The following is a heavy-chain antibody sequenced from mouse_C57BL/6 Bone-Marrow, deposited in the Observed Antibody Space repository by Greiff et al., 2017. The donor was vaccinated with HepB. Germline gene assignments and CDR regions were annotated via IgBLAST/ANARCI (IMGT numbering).Heavy chain of an antibody. Sequence: QVHVKQSGAELVRPGASVTLSCKASGYTFTDYEMHWVKQTPVHGLEWIGAIDPETGGTAYNQKFKGKAILTADKSSSTAYMELRSLTSEDSAVYYCTRFDYGGQGTTLTVSS. V-gene: IGHV1-15*01. CDR3: TRFDY. J-gene: IGHJ2*01. CDR2: IDPETGGT. CDR1: GYTFTDYE.